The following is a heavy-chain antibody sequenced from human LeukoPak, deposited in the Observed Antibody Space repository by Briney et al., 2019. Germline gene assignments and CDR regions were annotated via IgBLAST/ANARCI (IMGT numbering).Heavy chain of an antibody. D-gene: IGHD5-24*01. CDR1: GGSIRSYY. CDR2: LYSSGDI. CDR3: ARVRVGVFDA. J-gene: IGHJ4*02. Sequence: SETLSLTCTVPGGSIRSYYWSWIRQPAGEGLEWLGRLYSSGDIDYNPSLKNRGTMSVDTSKNLFFLKLSSVTAADTAMYYCARVRVGVFDAWGQGILVTVSS. V-gene: IGHV4-4*07.